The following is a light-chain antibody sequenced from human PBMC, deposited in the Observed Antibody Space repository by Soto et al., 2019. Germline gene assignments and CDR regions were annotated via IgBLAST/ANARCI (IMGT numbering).Light chain of an antibody. CDR3: ETWDSNTPWV. CDR1: SGHSSYI. Sequence: QPVLTQSSSASASLGSSDKLTCTLSSGHSSYIIAWHQQQPGKAPRYLMKLEGSGSYNKGSGVPDRFSGSSSGADRYLTISNLQSEDEADYYCETWDSNTPWVFGGGTKLTAL. J-gene: IGLJ3*02. V-gene: IGLV4-60*03. CDR2: LEGSGSY.